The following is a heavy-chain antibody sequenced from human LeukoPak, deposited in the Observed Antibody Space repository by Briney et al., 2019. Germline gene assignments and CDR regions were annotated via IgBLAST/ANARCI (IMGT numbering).Heavy chain of an antibody. CDR2: ISWNSGSI. CDR3: AKANHYGDYLDY. D-gene: IGHD4-17*01. Sequence: SRTLACSESGFTGEGYAMYWVRIAPGKGLEWVSGISWNSGSIGYADSVKGRFTISRDNAKDSLYLQMNSLRAEDTALYYCAKANHYGDYLDYWGQGTLVTVSS. CDR1: GFTGEGYA. J-gene: IGHJ4*02. V-gene: IGHV3-9*01.